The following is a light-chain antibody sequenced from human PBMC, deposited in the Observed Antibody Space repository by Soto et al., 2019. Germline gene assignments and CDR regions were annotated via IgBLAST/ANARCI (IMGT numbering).Light chain of an antibody. Sequence: QSALTQPPSASGSPGQSVTISCTGTSSDVGAYKYVSWYQQYPGKAPKLMIYEVTKRPSGVPVRFSGSKSGNTASLTVSGRQAEDEADYYCTSYVGNDIWVFGGGTKLTVL. CDR2: EVT. V-gene: IGLV2-8*01. CDR3: TSYVGNDIWV. J-gene: IGLJ3*02. CDR1: SSDVGAYKY.